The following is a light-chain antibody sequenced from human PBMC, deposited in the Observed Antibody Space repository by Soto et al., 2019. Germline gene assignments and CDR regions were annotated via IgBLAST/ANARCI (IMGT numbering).Light chain of an antibody. V-gene: IGKV1-12*01. J-gene: IGKJ3*01. CDR2: DAS. Sequence: DIQMTQSPSSVSASVGDRVTITCRAHQVIRIWLACYQQKSKKAHKLVVYDASNLQSGIPSRFSGSGSWIDFTLTISSLQPEDFAVYYSQQANGFPLTFGQGTKVDIK. CDR1: QVIRIW. CDR3: QQANGFPLT.